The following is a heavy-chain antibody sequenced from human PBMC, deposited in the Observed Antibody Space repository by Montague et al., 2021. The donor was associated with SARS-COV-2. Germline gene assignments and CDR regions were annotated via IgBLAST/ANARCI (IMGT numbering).Heavy chain of an antibody. D-gene: IGHD3-10*01. CDR1: GGSMSDHY. Sequence: SETLSLTCTVSGGSMSDHYWAWIRQPPGKGLEWLAYIYYSGGVNSNASLKSRVSMSVDTSKNQFSLKLTSVTAADTAAYYCARAVSVRRAVNWFDPWGQGTPVTVSS. CDR2: IYYSGGV. CDR3: ARAVSVRRAVNWFDP. J-gene: IGHJ5*02. V-gene: IGHV4-59*11.